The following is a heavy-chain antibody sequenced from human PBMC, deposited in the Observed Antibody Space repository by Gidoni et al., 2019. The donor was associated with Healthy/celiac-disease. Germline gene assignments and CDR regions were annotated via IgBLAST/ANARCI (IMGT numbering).Heavy chain of an antibody. J-gene: IGHJ4*02. CDR1: GFTFSSYA. CDR2: ISSNGGST. V-gene: IGHV3-64D*08. CDR3: VKEGYSGYDHFDY. Sequence: EVQLVESGGGLVQPGGSLRLSCSASGFTFSSYAMHWVRQAPGKGLEYVSAISSNGGSTYYADSVKGRFTISRDNSKNTLYLQMSSLRAEDTAVYYCVKEGYSGYDHFDYWGQGTLVTVSS. D-gene: IGHD5-12*01.